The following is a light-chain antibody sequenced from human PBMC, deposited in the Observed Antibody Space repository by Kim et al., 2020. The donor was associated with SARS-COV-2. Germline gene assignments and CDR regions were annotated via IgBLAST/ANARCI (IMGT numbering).Light chain of an antibody. CDR1: SSDVGRYNY. Sequence: QSALTQPRSVAGSPGQSVTISCTGTSSDVGRYNYVSWYQQHPGKAPKFMIYDVSKRPSGVPDRFSGSKSGNTASLTISGLQAEDEADYYCCSYAGSYNVVFGGGTQLTVL. CDR3: CSYAGSYNVV. V-gene: IGLV2-11*01. CDR2: DVS. J-gene: IGLJ2*01.